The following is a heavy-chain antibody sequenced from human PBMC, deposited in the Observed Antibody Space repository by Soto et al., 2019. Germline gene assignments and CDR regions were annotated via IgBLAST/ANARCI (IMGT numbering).Heavy chain of an antibody. V-gene: IGHV1-18*01. CDR3: AGDSEAGGQLVGGFDY. D-gene: IGHD6-6*01. CDR1: GYTFTRFG. J-gene: IGHJ4*02. CDR2: ISGYNGNT. Sequence: QVQLVQSGAEVKKPGASVKVSCKASGYTFTRFGINWVRQAPGQGLEWMGWISGYNGNTNTAENFQGRVTMTTDTAATTAYMELRSLRSHDTAVYYCAGDSEAGGQLVGGFDYWGQGTLVTVSS.